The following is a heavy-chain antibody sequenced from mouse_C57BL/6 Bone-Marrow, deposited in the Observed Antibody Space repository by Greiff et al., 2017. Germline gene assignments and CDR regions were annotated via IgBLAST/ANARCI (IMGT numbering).Heavy chain of an antibody. CDR2: FYPGSGSI. Sequence: VQVVESGAELVKPGASVKLSCKASGYTFTEYTIHWVKQRCGQGLEWIGWFYPGSGSIKYNEKFKDKATLTADKSSSTVYMELSRVTSEDSAVYFCAKHGDYYGSYYYAMRYWGQGTSVTVSS. V-gene: IGHV1-62-2*01. CDR3: AKHGDYYGSYYYAMRY. J-gene: IGHJ4*01. CDR1: GYTFTEYT. D-gene: IGHD1-1*01.